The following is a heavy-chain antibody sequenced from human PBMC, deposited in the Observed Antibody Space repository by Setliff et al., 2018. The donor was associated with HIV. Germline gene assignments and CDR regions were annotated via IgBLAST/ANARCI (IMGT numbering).Heavy chain of an antibody. CDR3: AREVPTIPWAY. CDR2: ISVYSGNT. CDR1: GYTFTSYG. V-gene: IGHV1-18*01. D-gene: IGHD5-12*01. Sequence: ASVKVSCKASGYTFTSYGISWVRQAPGQGLEWMGWISVYSGNTNYAQQFRDRVTMTTDTSTSTAYMELRSLRSDDTAVYYCAREVPTIPWAYWGQGTPVTVSS. J-gene: IGHJ4*02.